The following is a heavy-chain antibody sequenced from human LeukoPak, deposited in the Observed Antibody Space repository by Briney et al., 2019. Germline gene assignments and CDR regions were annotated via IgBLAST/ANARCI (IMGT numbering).Heavy chain of an antibody. V-gene: IGHV4-59*01. D-gene: IGHD3-22*01. Sequence: SETLSLTCTISGGSISSYYWTWIRQPPGKGLEWMGYIFYTGSTNYNPSLKSRVTISVDSSKSQFSLKLSSVTAADTAVYYCARGFFDYDSSGYYANWFDPWGQGTLVTVSS. CDR3: ARGFFDYDSSGYYANWFDP. CDR2: IFYTGST. CDR1: GGSISSYY. J-gene: IGHJ5*02.